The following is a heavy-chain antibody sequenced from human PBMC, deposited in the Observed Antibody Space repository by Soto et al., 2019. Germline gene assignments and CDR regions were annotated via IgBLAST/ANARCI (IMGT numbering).Heavy chain of an antibody. D-gene: IGHD3-9*01. CDR2: IDWDDDK. J-gene: IGHJ6*03. V-gene: IGHV2-70*11. CDR1: GFSLSTSGMC. Sequence: SGPTLVKPTQTLTLTCTFSGFSLSTSGMCVSWIRQPPGKALEWLARIDWDDDKYYSTSLKTRLTISKDTSKNQVVLTMTNMDPVDTATYYCARIQVGMYYDILTGYYKRLGDYYYYMDVWGKGTTVTVSS. CDR3: ARIQVGMYYDILTGYYKRLGDYYYYMDV.